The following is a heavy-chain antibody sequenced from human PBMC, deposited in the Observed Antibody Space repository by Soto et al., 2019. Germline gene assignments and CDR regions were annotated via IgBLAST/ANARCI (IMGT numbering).Heavy chain of an antibody. D-gene: IGHD3-16*01. J-gene: IGHJ4*02. CDR1: GLTFRKAG. CDR3: TTDEGDARGFYNFDY. CDR2: IRSKADGGST. Sequence: DVELVESGGGLGKPGESLRLSCAVSGLTFRKAGWGWARRAPGRGRGWVGRIRSKADGGSTGYAAPVNGRFIVSRDDSKDMLYLQMNSLKIEDTAVYYCTTDEGDARGFYNFDYWGQGILVTVSS. V-gene: IGHV3-15*07.